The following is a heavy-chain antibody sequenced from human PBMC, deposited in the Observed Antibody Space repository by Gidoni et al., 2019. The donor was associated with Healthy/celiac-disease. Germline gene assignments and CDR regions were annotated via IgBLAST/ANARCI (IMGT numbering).Heavy chain of an antibody. D-gene: IGHD3-10*01. CDR1: GYTFTSYY. CDR3: AREWSKGVLLWFGELLY. Sequence: QVQLVQSGAEVKKPGASVQVSCKASGYTFTSYYMHWVRQAPGQGLEWMGIINPSGGSTSYAQKFQGRVTMTRDTSTSTVYMELSSLRSEDTAVYYCAREWSKGVLLWFGELLYWGQGTLVTVSS. CDR2: INPSGGST. V-gene: IGHV1-46*01. J-gene: IGHJ4*02.